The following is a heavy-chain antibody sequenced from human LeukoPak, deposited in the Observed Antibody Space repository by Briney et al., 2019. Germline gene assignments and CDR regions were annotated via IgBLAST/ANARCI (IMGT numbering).Heavy chain of an antibody. CDR3: ARDVGATPGWFDP. J-gene: IGHJ5*02. Sequence: SETLPLTCTVSGGSISSYYWNWIRQPPGKGLEWIAYIYYSGSTNYNPSLKSRVTISVDTSKNQFSLKLSSVTAADTAVYYCARDVGATPGWFDPWGQGTLVTVSS. D-gene: IGHD1-26*01. CDR1: GGSISSYY. CDR2: IYYSGST. V-gene: IGHV4-59*01.